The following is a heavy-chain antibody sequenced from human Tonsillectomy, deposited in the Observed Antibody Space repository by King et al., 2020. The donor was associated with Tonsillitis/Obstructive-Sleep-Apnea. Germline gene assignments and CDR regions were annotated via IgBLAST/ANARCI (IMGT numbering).Heavy chain of an antibody. Sequence: VQLVESGAEVKKPGASVKVSCKASGYTFTSYYMHWVRQAPGQGLEWMGIINPSGGSTSYAQKFQGRVTMTRDTSTSTVYMELSSLRSEDTAVYYCARDAVPPSSSSEYFDYWGQGTLVTVSS. CDR1: GYTFTSYY. V-gene: IGHV1-46*01. CDR3: ARDAVPPSSSSEYFDY. CDR2: INPSGGST. J-gene: IGHJ4*02. D-gene: IGHD6-6*01.